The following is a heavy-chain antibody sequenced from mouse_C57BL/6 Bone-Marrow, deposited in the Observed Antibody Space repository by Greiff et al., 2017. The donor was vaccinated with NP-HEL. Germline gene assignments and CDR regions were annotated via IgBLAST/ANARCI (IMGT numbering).Heavy chain of an antibody. CDR1: GFSLTSYC. V-gene: IGHV2-2*01. CDR3: ARASATVVATDY. Sequence: QVQLKESGPGLVQPSQSLSITCTVSGFSLTSYCVHWVRQSPGKGLEWLGVIWSGGSTDNNAAYISRLSISKDNTKNQDFFKMNSLQADDTAIYYCARASATVVATDYWGQGTTLTVSS. CDR2: IWSGGST. J-gene: IGHJ2*01. D-gene: IGHD1-1*01.